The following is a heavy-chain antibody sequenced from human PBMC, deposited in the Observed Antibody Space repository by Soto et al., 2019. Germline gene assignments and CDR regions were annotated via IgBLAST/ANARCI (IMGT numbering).Heavy chain of an antibody. CDR1: GYTFTSYG. V-gene: IGHV1-18*01. J-gene: IGHJ6*02. CDR2: ISAYNGNT. CDR3: ARVSGSYEHSNYYYYYGMDV. Sequence: QVQLVQSGAEVKKPGASVKVSCKASGYTFTSYGISWVRQAPGQGLEWMGWISAYNGNTNYAQKLQGRVTMTTDTYTSQAYMELRSLRSDDTAVYYCARVSGSYEHSNYYYYYGMDVWGQGTTVTVSS. D-gene: IGHD1-26*01.